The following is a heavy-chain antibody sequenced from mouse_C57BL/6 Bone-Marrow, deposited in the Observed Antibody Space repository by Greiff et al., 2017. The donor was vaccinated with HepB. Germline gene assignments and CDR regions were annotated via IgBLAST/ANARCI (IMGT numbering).Heavy chain of an antibody. Sequence: EVQVVESGGGLVKPGGSLKLSCAASGFTFSSYAMSWVRQTPEKRLEWVATISDGGSYTYYPDNVKGRFTISRDNAKNNLYLQMSHLKSEDTAMYYCARDLPTTWDYWGQGTTLTVSS. D-gene: IGHD1-1*01. V-gene: IGHV5-4*01. CDR2: ISDGGSYT. CDR3: ARDLPTTWDY. J-gene: IGHJ2*01. CDR1: GFTFSSYA.